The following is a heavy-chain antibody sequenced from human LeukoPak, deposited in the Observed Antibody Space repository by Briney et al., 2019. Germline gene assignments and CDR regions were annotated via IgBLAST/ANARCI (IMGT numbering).Heavy chain of an antibody. D-gene: IGHD6-13*01. CDR3: ARGPYSSSWYRNWFDP. Sequence: SVKVSCKASGGTFSSYAISWVRQAPGHGLEWMGGVIPIYGTANYAQKFQGRVTITADESTSTAYMELSSLRSEDTAVYYCARGPYSSSWYRNWFDPWGQGTLVTVSS. CDR1: GGTFSSYA. J-gene: IGHJ5*02. V-gene: IGHV1-69*13. CDR2: VIPIYGTA.